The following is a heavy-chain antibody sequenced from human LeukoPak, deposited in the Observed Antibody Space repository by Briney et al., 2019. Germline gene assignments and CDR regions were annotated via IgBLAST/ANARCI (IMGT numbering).Heavy chain of an antibody. CDR2: IYHSGST. CDR3: ARLSVAGTSGYYYMDV. CDR1: GYSISSGYY. Sequence: ASETLSLTCAVSGYSISSGYYWGWIRQPPGKGLEWIGSIYHSGSTYYNPSLKTRVTISVDTSKNQFSLKLSTVTAADTAVYYCARLSVAGTSGYYYMDVWGKGTTVTVSS. J-gene: IGHJ6*03. D-gene: IGHD6-19*01. V-gene: IGHV4-38-2*01.